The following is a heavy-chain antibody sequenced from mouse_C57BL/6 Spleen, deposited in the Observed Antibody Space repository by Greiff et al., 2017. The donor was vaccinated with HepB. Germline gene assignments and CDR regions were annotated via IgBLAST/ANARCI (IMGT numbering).Heavy chain of an antibody. D-gene: IGHD2-3*01. CDR2: ISSGSSTI. J-gene: IGHJ2*01. CDR1: GFTFSDYG. V-gene: IGHV5-17*01. CDR3: ARNYDGYYDY. Sequence: DVHLVESGGGLVKPGGSLKLSCAASGFTFSDYGMHWVRQAPEKGLEWVAYISSGSSTIYYADTVKGRFTISRDNAKNTLFLQMTSLRSEDTAMYYCARNYDGYYDYWGQGTTLTVSS.